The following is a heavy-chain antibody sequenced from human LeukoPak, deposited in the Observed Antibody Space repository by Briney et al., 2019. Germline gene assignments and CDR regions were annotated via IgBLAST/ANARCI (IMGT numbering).Heavy chain of an antibody. CDR1: GGSISTYN. V-gene: IGHV4-59*01. CDR2: IYHSGST. J-gene: IGHJ4*02. Sequence: PSETLSLTCTASGGSISTYNWSWIRQPPGKGLEWIAYIYHSGSTNYNPSLKSRVTISVDTSKNQFSLKLSSVTAADTAVYDCARGGGYASPIGYWGQGALVTVSS. CDR3: ARGGGYASPIGY. D-gene: IGHD5-12*01.